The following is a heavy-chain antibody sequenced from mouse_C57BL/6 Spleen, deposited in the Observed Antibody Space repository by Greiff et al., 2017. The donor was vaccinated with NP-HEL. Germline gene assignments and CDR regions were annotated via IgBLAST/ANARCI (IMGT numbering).Heavy chain of an antibody. J-gene: IGHJ4*01. CDR1: GFTFSSYA. V-gene: IGHV5-4*03. Sequence: EVKVIESGGGLVKPGGSLKLSCAASGFTFSSYAMSWVRQTPEKRLEWVATISDGGSYTYYPDNVKGRFTISRDNAKNNLYLQMSHLKSEDTAMYYCARGELGRGYAMDYWGQGTSVTVSS. CDR3: ARGELGRGYAMDY. D-gene: IGHD4-1*01. CDR2: ISDGGSYT.